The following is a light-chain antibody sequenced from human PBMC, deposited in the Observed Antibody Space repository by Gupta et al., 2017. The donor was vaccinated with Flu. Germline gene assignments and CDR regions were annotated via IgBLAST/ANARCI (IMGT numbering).Light chain of an antibody. CDR3: QQMKSERYS. Sequence: PSALSASRGDRVTITCRASQVIRTCLAWYQQKPGQTPKLLIYQVSNLYSGVPARFSGGASGADFTLTISNLQPDDSATYYCQQMKSERYSFGRGTKVEIK. J-gene: IGKJ2*03. CDR1: QVIRTC. V-gene: IGKV1-5*03. CDR2: QVS.